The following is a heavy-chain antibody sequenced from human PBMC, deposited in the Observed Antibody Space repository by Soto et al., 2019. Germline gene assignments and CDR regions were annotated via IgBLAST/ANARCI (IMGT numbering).Heavy chain of an antibody. CDR2: IYYRGNT. CDR1: GGSISSYY. V-gene: IGHV4-59*08. J-gene: IGHJ4*02. CDR3: ARHPGYYDILTGYTTYYFDY. Sequence: SETLSLTCTVSGGSISSYYWSWIRQPPGKGLEWIGYIYYRGNTDYNPSLKSRVTISLDTPKNQFSLKLSSVTAADTAVYYCARHPGYYDILTGYTTYYFDYWGQGILVTVSS. D-gene: IGHD3-9*01.